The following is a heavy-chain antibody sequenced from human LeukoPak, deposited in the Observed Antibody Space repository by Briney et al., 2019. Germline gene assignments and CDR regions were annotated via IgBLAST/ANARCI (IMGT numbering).Heavy chain of an antibody. CDR1: GFTFSSYG. Sequence: GGSLRLSCAASGFTFSSYGMHWVRQAPGKGLEWVAFIRYDGSNKYYADSVKGRFTISRDNSKNTLYLQMNSLRAEDTVVCYCAKDNDSWSGYYIDYWGQGTLVTVSS. J-gene: IGHJ4*02. V-gene: IGHV3-30*02. CDR3: AKDNDSWSGYYIDY. CDR2: IRYDGSNK. D-gene: IGHD3-3*01.